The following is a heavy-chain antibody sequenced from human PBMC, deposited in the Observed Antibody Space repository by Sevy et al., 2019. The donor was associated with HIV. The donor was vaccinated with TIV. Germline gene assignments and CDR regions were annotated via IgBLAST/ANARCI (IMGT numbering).Heavy chain of an antibody. CDR1: GYSFTSNW. CDR2: IYPGDSDT. D-gene: IGHD6-19*01. Sequence: GESLKISCKGSGYSFTSNWIGWVRQMPGKGLEWMGIIYPGDSDTRYSPSFHGQVTISADKSISTAYLQWSSLKASDTAMYYCARRDSSGWYTFDIWGQGTMVTVSS. CDR3: ARRDSSGWYTFDI. J-gene: IGHJ3*02. V-gene: IGHV5-51*01.